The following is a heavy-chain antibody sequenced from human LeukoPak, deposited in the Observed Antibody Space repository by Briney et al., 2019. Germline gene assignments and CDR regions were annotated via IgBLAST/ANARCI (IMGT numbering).Heavy chain of an antibody. CDR2: IYYSGST. D-gene: IGHD2-2*01. V-gene: IGHV4-39*01. Sequence: KPSETLSLTCTVSGGSISSSSYYWGWIRQPPGKGLEWIGSIYYSGSTYYNPSLKSRVTMSVDTSKNQFSLKLSSVTAADTAVYYCARRPDIVVVPAAAEGAFDIWGQGTMVTVSS. CDR3: ARRPDIVVVPAAAEGAFDI. J-gene: IGHJ3*02. CDR1: GGSISSSSYY.